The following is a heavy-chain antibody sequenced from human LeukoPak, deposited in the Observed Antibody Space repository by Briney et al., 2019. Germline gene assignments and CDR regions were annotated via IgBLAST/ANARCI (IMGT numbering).Heavy chain of an antibody. Sequence: GGSLRLSCSASGFPFSSYWMTWVRQAPGKGLEWVANIKQDGSKKSYVDSVKGRFTISRDNAKNSLYLQMDSLRAEDTAIYYCTRVGYIDEGIDYWGQGTLVTVSS. CDR2: IKQDGSKK. V-gene: IGHV3-7*04. CDR1: GFPFSSYW. CDR3: TRVGYIDEGIDY. J-gene: IGHJ4*02. D-gene: IGHD5-24*01.